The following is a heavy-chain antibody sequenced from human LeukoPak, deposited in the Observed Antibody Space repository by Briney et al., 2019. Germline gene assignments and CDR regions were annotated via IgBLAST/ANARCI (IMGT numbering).Heavy chain of an antibody. CDR1: GFTFSGSA. CDR3: TSVVVAAMAFDY. Sequence: PGGSLRLSCAASGFTFSGSAMHRVRQASGKGLEWVGRIRSKANSYATAYAASVKGRFTISRDDSKNTAYLQMNSLKTEDTAVYYCTSVVVAAMAFDYWGQGTLVTVSS. D-gene: IGHD2-15*01. CDR2: IRSKANSYAT. V-gene: IGHV3-73*01. J-gene: IGHJ4*02.